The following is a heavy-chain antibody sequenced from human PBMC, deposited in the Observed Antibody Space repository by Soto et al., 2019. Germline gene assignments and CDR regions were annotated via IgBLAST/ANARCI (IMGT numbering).Heavy chain of an antibody. CDR1: GYPFTSYG. J-gene: IGHJ6*02. CDR3: AREDSLYSIAAACEGDGMDV. CDR2: ISAYNGNT. Sequence: QGQLVQSGAEVKKPGASVKVSCKASGYPFTSYGISWVRQAPGQGLEWMGWISAYNGNTNYAQKLQGRVTMTTDTSTSTAYMELRSLRSDDTAVYYCAREDSLYSIAAACEGDGMDVWGQGTTVTVSS. V-gene: IGHV1-18*01. D-gene: IGHD6-13*01.